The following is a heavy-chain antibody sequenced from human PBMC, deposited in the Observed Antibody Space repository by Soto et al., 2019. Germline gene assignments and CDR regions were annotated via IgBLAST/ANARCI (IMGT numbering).Heavy chain of an antibody. CDR2: IGRGGDT. V-gene: IGHV3-13*01. CDR3: AREVAHAVTRAWSLDL. D-gene: IGHD4-17*01. Sequence: EVQLVESGGGLVQPGGSLRLSCAASGFTFSSSDFHWVRQATGKGLEWISAIGRGGDTYYPGSVKGRFTITRENAKNSLYLQVNSLTDGDTAAYYCAREVAHAVTRAWSLDLWGRGTLVIVAS. J-gene: IGHJ2*01. CDR1: GFTFSSSD.